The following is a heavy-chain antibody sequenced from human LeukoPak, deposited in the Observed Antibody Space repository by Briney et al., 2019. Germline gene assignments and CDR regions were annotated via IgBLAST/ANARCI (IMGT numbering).Heavy chain of an antibody. CDR1: GGSFSGYY. J-gene: IGHJ4*02. CDR3: ARGLSAIVY. D-gene: IGHD2-15*01. CDR2: INHSGST. V-gene: IGHV4-34*01. Sequence: SETLSLTCAVYGGSFSGYYWSGIRQPPGKGLEWIGEINHSGSTNYNPSLKSRVTILVDTSKNQFSLKLSSVTAADTAVYYCARGLSAIVYWGQGTLVTVSS.